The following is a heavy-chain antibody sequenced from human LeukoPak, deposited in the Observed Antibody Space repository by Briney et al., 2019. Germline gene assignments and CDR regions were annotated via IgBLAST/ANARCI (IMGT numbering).Heavy chain of an antibody. V-gene: IGHV3-30*02. CDR1: GFTFSNYG. CDR2: IHYDGSDK. Sequence: GGSLRLSCAASGFTFSNYGMHWVRQAPGKGLEWVAFIHYDGSDKYYADSVKGRFTISRDNSKNTLYLQMNSLRAEDTAVYYCTTGGWYDDSSGYYRVVYWGQGTLVTVSS. D-gene: IGHD3-22*01. J-gene: IGHJ4*02. CDR3: TTGGWYDDSSGYYRVVY.